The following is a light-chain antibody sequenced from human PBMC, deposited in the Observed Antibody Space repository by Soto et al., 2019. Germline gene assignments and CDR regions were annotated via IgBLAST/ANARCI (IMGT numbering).Light chain of an antibody. CDR2: GAS. CDR3: QQYGSSSYT. CDR1: QSVSSTY. J-gene: IGKJ2*01. Sequence: EIVLTQSPGTLSLSPGERATLSCRASQSVSSTYLAWYQQNPGQAPRLLIYGASSRATGIPDRFSGSGSGTDFTLTISRLEPEDFAVYFCQQYGSSSYTFGQETKLHIK. V-gene: IGKV3-20*01.